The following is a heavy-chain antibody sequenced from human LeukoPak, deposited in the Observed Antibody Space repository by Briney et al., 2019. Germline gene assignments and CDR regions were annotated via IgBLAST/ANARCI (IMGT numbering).Heavy chain of an antibody. CDR3: ARVRGGDTKDFDY. CDR2: INNDGSST. J-gene: IGHJ4*02. CDR1: GFTFSSYW. Sequence: GGSLRLSCAASGFTFSSYWMHWVRQVPGKGLVWVSHINNDGSSTSYADSVKGRFTISRDNAKNTLYLQMNSLRDEDTAVYYCARVRGGDTKDFDYWGQGTLVTVSS. D-gene: IGHD2-8*01. V-gene: IGHV3-74*01.